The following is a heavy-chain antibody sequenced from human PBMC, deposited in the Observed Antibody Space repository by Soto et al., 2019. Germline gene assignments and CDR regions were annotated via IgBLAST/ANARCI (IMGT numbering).Heavy chain of an antibody. Sequence: QVQLVQSGAEVKNPGSSVRVSCKASGGTFSSYALTWLRQAPGQGLESMGGIIPIFAPTNYAQKFQGRLTFITDASTSTAYMQLSSLTSEDTAVYYCTRPCPPAGLNYYDNLGNVEAFELCGHGTVVTVSS. D-gene: IGHD3-22*01. CDR1: GGTFSSYA. CDR2: IIPIFAPT. J-gene: IGHJ3*01. V-gene: IGHV1-69*01. CDR3: TRPCPPAGLNYYDNLGNVEAFEL.